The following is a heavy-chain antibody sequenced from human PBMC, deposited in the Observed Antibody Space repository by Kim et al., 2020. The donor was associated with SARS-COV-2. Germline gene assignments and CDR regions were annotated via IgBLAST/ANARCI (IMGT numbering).Heavy chain of an antibody. Sequence: SETLSLTCAVYGGSFSGYYWSWIRQPPGKGLEWIGEINHSGSTNYNPSLKSRVTISVDTSKNQFSLKLSSVTAADTAVYYCARGRRVGTSKSPSSRTGAFDIWGQGTMVTVSS. D-gene: IGHD1-7*01. CDR2: INHSGST. CDR3: ARGRRVGTSKSPSSRTGAFDI. CDR1: GGSFSGYY. V-gene: IGHV4-34*01. J-gene: IGHJ3*02.